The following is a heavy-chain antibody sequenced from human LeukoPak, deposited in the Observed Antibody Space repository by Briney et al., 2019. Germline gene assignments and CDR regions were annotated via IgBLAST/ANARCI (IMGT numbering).Heavy chain of an antibody. Sequence: ASVKVSCKASGYTFTGYYMHWVRQAPGQGLECMGWINPNSGGTNYAQKFQGRVTMTRDTSISTAYMELSRLRSDDTAVYYCARVYCSSTSCSHHFDYWGQGTLVTVSS. D-gene: IGHD2-2*01. CDR1: GYTFTGYY. CDR2: INPNSGGT. V-gene: IGHV1-2*02. J-gene: IGHJ4*02. CDR3: ARVYCSSTSCSHHFDY.